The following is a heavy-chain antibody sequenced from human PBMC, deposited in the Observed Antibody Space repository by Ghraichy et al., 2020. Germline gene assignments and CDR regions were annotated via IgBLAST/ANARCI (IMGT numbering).Heavy chain of an antibody. D-gene: IGHD3-9*01. CDR3: ARVGDILTGYYDY. CDR2: IYQSGST. CDR1: GYSISSGYY. V-gene: IGHV4-38-2*02. Sequence: SETLSLTCTVSGYSISSGYYWGWIRQPPGKGLEWIGSIYQSGSTYYNPSLKSRVTVSVDTSKNQFSLKLSSVTAADTAVHYCARVGDILTGYYDYWGQGTLVTVSS. J-gene: IGHJ4*02.